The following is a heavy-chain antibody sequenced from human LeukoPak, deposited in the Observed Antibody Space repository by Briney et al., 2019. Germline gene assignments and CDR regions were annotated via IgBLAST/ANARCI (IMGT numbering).Heavy chain of an antibody. Sequence: GGSLRLSCAASGFTVSSDYMSWVRQAPGKGLEWVSVIYSGGSTYYADSVKGRFTISRDKSKNTGYLQMNRLRFEDTAMYYCARNWFDPWGQGTLVTVSS. J-gene: IGHJ5*02. CDR3: ARNWFDP. V-gene: IGHV3-53*05. CDR2: IYSGGST. CDR1: GFTVSSDY.